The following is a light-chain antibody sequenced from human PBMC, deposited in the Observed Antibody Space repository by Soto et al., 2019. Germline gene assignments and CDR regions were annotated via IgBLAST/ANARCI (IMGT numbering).Light chain of an antibody. CDR2: EVT. J-gene: IGLJ2*01. V-gene: IGLV2-14*01. CDR1: GSDVGGYNY. Sequence: QSVLTQPASVSGSPGQSITFPCTGTGSDVGGYNYVSWYQQYPGKAPKLIIYEVTNRPSGVSNRFSGSKSGNTASLTISGLQDQDEADYYCSSYTISNNVVFGGGTKVTVL. CDR3: SSYTISNNVV.